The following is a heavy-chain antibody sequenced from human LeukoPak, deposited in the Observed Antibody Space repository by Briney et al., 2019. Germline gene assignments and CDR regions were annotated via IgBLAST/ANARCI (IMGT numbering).Heavy chain of an antibody. J-gene: IGHJ5*02. V-gene: IGHV1-18*01. CDR3: ARDRRYFDWFTEYNWFDP. Sequence: ASVKVSCKASGYTFTSYGISWVRQAPGQGLEWMGWISAYNGNTTYAQKLQGRVTMTTDTSTSTAYMELRSLRSDDTAVYYCARDRRYFDWFTEYNWFDPWGQGTLVTVSS. D-gene: IGHD3-9*01. CDR1: GYTFTSYG. CDR2: ISAYNGNT.